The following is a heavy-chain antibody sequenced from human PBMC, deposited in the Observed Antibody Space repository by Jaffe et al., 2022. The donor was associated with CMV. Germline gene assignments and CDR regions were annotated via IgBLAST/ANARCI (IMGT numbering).Heavy chain of an antibody. CDR1: GGSISSSNW. CDR3: ARLRTTQQLVGGAGHWFDP. V-gene: IGHV4-4*02. D-gene: IGHD6-13*01. Sequence: QVQLQESGPGLVKPSGTLSLTCAVSGGSISSSNWWSWVRQPPGKGLEWIGEIYHSGSTNYNPSLKSRVTISVDKSKNQFSLKLSSVTAADTAVYYCARLRTTQQLVGGAGHWFDPWGQGTLVTVSS. CDR2: IYHSGST. J-gene: IGHJ5*02.